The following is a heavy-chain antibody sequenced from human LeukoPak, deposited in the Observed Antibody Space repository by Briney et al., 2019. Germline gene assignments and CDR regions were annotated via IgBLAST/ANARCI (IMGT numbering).Heavy chain of an antibody. D-gene: IGHD1-7*01. J-gene: IGHJ4*02. V-gene: IGHV3-21*01. CDR3: ARDTNWIYDY. Sequence: GGSLRLSCAASGFTFSTYSMNWVRQAPGKGLEWVSSISGSSSYIYNADSVKGRFTTSRDNAKNSLYLQMNSLRVEDTAVYYCARDTNWIYDYWGQGTLVAVSS. CDR1: GFTFSTYS. CDR2: ISGSSSYI.